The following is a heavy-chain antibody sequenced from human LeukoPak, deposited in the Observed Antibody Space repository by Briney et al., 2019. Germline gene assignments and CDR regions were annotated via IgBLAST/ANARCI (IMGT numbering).Heavy chain of an antibody. V-gene: IGHV3-74*01. J-gene: IGHJ4*02. D-gene: IGHD3-22*01. Sequence: GGSLRLSCAASGFTFSSYWMHWVRQAPGKGLVWVSRINSDGSSTSYADSVKGRFTISRDNAKNTLYLQMNSLRAEDTAVYYCAGRTKDYYDSSGYSFDYWGQGTLVTVSS. CDR3: AGRTKDYYDSSGYSFDY. CDR2: INSDGSST. CDR1: GFTFSSYW.